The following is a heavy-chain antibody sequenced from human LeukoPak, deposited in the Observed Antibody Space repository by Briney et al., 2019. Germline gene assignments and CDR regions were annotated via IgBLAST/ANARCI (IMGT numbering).Heavy chain of an antibody. CDR1: GCTFSSYT. CDR3: ASERITMVRGVLLGRFDP. CDR2: IIPILGIA. J-gene: IGHJ5*02. Sequence: RASVKVSCKASGCTFSSYTISWVRQAPGQGLEWMGRIIPILGIANYAQKFQGRVTITADKSTSTAYMELSSLRSEDTAVYYCASERITMVRGVLLGRFDPWGQGTLVTVSS. V-gene: IGHV1-69*02. D-gene: IGHD3-10*01.